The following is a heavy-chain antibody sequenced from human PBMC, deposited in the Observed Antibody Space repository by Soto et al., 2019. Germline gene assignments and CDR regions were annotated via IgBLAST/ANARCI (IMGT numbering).Heavy chain of an antibody. CDR1: GGSMSRYY. CDR2: IHYTGST. V-gene: IGHV4-59*01. D-gene: IGHD1-1*01. Sequence: KASETLSLTCTVSGGSMSRYYWTWIRQPPGKGLERIGNIHYTGSTNYNPSLKSRVTILLGTSTSLFSLKVCSVTAADTAVYYCARILTISSTDGPLNPWHHRILVIVTS. J-gene: IGHJ5*02. CDR3: ARILTISSTDGPLNP.